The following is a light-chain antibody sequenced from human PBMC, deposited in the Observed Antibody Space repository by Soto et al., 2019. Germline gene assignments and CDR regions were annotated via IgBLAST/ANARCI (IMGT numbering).Light chain of an antibody. CDR1: QGIRNY. Sequence: DIQMTQSPSSLSASVGDRVTITCRASQGIRNYLAWYQQKPGKVPTLLIYGASTLQSGVSSRFSGSGSGTDFTLTISSLQPEDGATYYCQKYNSAPPNTFGGGTKVEIK. J-gene: IGKJ4*01. CDR2: GAS. V-gene: IGKV1-27*01. CDR3: QKYNSAPPNT.